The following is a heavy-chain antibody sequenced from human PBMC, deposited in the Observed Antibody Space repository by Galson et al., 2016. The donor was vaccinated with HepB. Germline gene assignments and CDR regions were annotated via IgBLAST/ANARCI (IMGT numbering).Heavy chain of an antibody. CDR1: GGSISGYY. D-gene: IGHD6-19*01. CDR2: IKVMGST. CDR3: ARSFSGRVFEY. V-gene: IGHV4-34*01. Sequence: ETLSLTCAVFGGSISGYYWNWIRQPPRKGLEWIGEIKVMGSTNYNPSLKSRVTISVNTSKNQFSLKLSSVTAADTAVYYCARSFSGRVFEYWGQGSLVSVSS. J-gene: IGHJ4*02.